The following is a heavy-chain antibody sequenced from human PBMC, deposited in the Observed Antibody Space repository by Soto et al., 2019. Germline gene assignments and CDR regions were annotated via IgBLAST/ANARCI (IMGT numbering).Heavy chain of an antibody. CDR2: ISYDGNNK. CDR3: ARVGCRGGSCVLDH. Sequence: TGGSLRLSCAASEFTFSNYAMHWVRQAPGKGLQWLAVISYDGNNKYYADSVKDRFSIPRDNSKNTLYLQMNNLRAEDTAVYYCARVGCRGGSCVLDHWGQGTLVTVSS. V-gene: IGHV3-30*03. CDR1: EFTFSNYA. J-gene: IGHJ4*02. D-gene: IGHD2-15*01.